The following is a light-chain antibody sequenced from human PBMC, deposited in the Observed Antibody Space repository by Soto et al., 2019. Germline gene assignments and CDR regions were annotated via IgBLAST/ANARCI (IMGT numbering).Light chain of an antibody. CDR1: SSDVGGYNY. V-gene: IGLV2-14*03. CDR2: DVN. CDR3: SSYTSINTRV. J-gene: IGLJ2*01. Sequence: QSALTQPASVSGSPGQSITISCTGTSSDVGGYNYVSWYQQHPGKVPKLMIYDVNSRPSGVSGRFSGSKSGNTASLIISGLQAEDEADYYCSSYTSINTRVFGGGTKLTVL.